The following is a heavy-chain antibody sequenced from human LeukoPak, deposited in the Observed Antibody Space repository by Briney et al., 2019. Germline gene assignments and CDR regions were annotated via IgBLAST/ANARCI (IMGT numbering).Heavy chain of an antibody. Sequence: GGSLRLSCAASGFTFSTYWMSWVRQAPGKGLEWVANIKQDGSEDYYVDSVKGRFTISRDNAKNSLFLQMNSLRAEDTALYYCARGGGGSFRFGVYYYYMDVWGKGTTVTVSS. CDR1: GFTFSTYW. J-gene: IGHJ6*03. V-gene: IGHV3-7*04. D-gene: IGHD3-10*01. CDR2: IKQDGSED. CDR3: ARGGGGSFRFGVYYYYMDV.